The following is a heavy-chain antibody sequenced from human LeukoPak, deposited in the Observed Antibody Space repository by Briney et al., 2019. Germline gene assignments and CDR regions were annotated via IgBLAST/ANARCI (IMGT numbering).Heavy chain of an antibody. CDR3: ARHGGIAVAGKDEGDWFDP. V-gene: IGHV4-38-2*02. CDR2: IYHRGST. D-gene: IGHD6-19*01. CDR1: GFSISSDYY. J-gene: IGHJ5*02. Sequence: PSETLSLTCTVSGFSISSDYYWGWIRQTPGKGLEWLRSIYHRGSTYYNPSLKSRVTISIDTSKNQFSLKLSSVTATDTAVYYCARHGGIAVAGKDEGDWFDPWGQGTLVTVSS.